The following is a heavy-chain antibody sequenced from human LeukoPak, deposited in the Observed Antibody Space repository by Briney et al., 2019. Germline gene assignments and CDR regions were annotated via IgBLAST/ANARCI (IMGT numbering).Heavy chain of an antibody. CDR1: RFTLSSYS. D-gene: IGHD6-13*01. Sequence: GGSLRLSCAASRFTLSSYSMNWVRQAPGKGLEWVSSIGSGSSYIYYADSMKGRFTISRDNAKNSLYLQMNSLRAEDTAVYYCARGAEYTSSWSDFDYWGQGTLVTVSS. J-gene: IGHJ4*02. CDR2: IGSGSSYI. V-gene: IGHV3-21*06. CDR3: ARGAEYTSSWSDFDY.